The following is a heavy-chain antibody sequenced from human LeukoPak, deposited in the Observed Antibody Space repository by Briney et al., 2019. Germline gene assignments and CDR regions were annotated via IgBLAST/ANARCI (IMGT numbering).Heavy chain of an antibody. V-gene: IGHV4-39*01. D-gene: IGHD1-26*01. J-gene: IGHJ4*02. CDR2: IYYSGST. CDR1: GGSISSSSYS. Sequence: PSETLSITCTDSGGSISSSSYSRGWIRQPPGKGLEWIGSIYYSGSTYYNPSLKSRVTISVDTSKNQFSLKLSSVTAADTAVYYCARLTPGAGGYWGQGTLVTVSS. CDR3: ARLTPGAGGY.